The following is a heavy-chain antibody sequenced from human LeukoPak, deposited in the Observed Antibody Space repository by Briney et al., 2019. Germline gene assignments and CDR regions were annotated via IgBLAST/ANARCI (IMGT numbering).Heavy chain of an antibody. V-gene: IGHV3-23*01. CDR2: ISGSGSGT. CDR1: GFTFSSYG. CDR3: AKEWLYCSSTSCSGLGY. J-gene: IGHJ4*02. D-gene: IGHD2-2*01. Sequence: GGSLRLSCAASGFTFSSYGMSWVRQAPGKGLEWVSGISGSGSGTYYADSVKGRFTISRDNSKNTLYLQMNSLRAEDTAVYYCAKEWLYCSSTSCSGLGYWGQGTLVTVSS.